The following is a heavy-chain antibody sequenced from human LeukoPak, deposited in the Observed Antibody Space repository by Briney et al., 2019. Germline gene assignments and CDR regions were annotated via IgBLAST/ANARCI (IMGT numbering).Heavy chain of an antibody. CDR2: INTNTGNP. Sequence: ASVKVSCKASGYTFSSHGMNWVRQAPRQGLEWMGWINTNTGNPTYAQGFTGRYVFSLDTSVSTTYLQISSLKAEDTAVYYCARDLIAAAGNWFDPWGQGTLVTVSS. V-gene: IGHV7-4-1*02. CDR3: ARDLIAAAGNWFDP. CDR1: GYTFSSHG. J-gene: IGHJ5*02. D-gene: IGHD6-13*01.